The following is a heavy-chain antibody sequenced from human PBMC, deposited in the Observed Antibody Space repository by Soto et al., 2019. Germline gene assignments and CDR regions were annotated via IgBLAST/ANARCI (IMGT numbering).Heavy chain of an antibody. CDR1: GFTFDDYG. CDR2: INWNGGST. J-gene: IGHJ4*02. Sequence: GGSLRLSCAASGFTFDDYGMSWVRQAPGKGLEWVSGINWNGGSTGYADSVKGRFTISRDNAKNSLYLQMNSLRAEDTALYHCARVLRYFDWLLWGQGTLVTVSS. D-gene: IGHD3-9*01. CDR3: ARVLRYFDWLL. V-gene: IGHV3-20*01.